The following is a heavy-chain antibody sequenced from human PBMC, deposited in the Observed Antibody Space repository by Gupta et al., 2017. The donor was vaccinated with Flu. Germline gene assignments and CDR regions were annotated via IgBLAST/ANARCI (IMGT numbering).Heavy chain of an antibody. CDR3: AKDVTATPLDAFDV. D-gene: IGHD2-21*02. CDR1: GFTFSSYG. J-gene: IGHJ3*01. V-gene: IGHV3-30*18. CDR2: ISYDGSDK. Sequence: QVQLVESGGGVVQPGRSLRLSCAASGFTFSSYGMHWVRQAPGKGLEWVAVISYDGSDKYYADSVKGRFTISRDNSKNTLYLQMNSLRAEDTAVYYWAKDVTATPLDAFDVWGQGTMVSVSS.